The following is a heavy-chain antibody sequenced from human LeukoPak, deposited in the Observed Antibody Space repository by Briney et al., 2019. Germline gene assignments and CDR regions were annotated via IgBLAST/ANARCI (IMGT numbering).Heavy chain of an antibody. D-gene: IGHD6-13*01. Sequence: ASVKLSCKASGYTFTSYYMHWVRHAPGQGLEWMGIINPSGGSTSYAQKFQGRVTMTRDTSTSTVYMELSSLRSEDTAVYYCARDLAAVGQPYSSSLTYYYYGMDVWGQGTTATVSS. CDR1: GYTFTSYY. CDR2: INPSGGST. CDR3: ARDLAAVGQPYSSSLTYYYYGMDV. V-gene: IGHV1-46*01. J-gene: IGHJ6*02.